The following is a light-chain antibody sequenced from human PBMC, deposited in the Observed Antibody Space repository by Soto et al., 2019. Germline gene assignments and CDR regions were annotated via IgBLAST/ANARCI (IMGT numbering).Light chain of an antibody. CDR1: QGISSY. CDR2: AAS. V-gene: IGKV1-9*01. J-gene: IGKJ5*01. Sequence: DIQLTQSPSFLSASVGDRVTITCRASQGISSYLAWYQQKPGKAPKLLIYAASTLQSGVPSRFSGSGSGTEFPLTISRQQPEDFATYYCQQLNSYPITFGQGTRLEIK. CDR3: QQLNSYPIT.